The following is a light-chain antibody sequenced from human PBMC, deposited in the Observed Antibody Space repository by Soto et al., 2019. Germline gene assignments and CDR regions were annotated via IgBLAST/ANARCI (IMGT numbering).Light chain of an antibody. J-gene: IGKJ1*01. CDR1: QSISSY. CDR3: QQSYSVPWT. CDR2: GTS. Sequence: DIQVTQSPSSLSASVGYRVTITCRASQSISSYLNWYQHKTGKAPKVLIYGTSSLQSGVPSRFSGSGSGTDFTLTISSLQPEDFATYYCQQSYSVPWTFGQGTKVDIK. V-gene: IGKV1-39*01.